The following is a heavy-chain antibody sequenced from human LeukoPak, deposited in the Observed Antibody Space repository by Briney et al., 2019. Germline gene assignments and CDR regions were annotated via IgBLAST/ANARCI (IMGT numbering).Heavy chain of an antibody. V-gene: IGHV4-30-2*01. CDR3: ARATAMVSYFDD. Sequence: SETLSLTCAVSGGSISSDAYSWNWIRQPPGKGLEWIGYIFHSGSTYYNPSLKSRVTMPVDRSKNQFSLRLSSVTAADAAVYYCARATAMVSYFDDWGQGTLVTVSS. J-gene: IGHJ4*02. D-gene: IGHD5-18*01. CDR1: GGSISSDAYS. CDR2: IFHSGST.